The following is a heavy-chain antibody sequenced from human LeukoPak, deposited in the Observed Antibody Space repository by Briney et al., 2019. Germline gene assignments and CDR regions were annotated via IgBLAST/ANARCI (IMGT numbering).Heavy chain of an antibody. J-gene: IGHJ4*02. CDR3: ARDETPTNGYDSYDF. V-gene: IGHV3-74*01. CDR1: GFTFSNFW. CDR2: IYGDGSFT. Sequence: GGSLRLSCAASGFTFSNFWMHWVRQAPGKGLVWVALIYGDGSFTRYADSVKGRFTISRDNAKNSLYLQMNSLRAEDTAVYYCARDETPTNGYDSYDFWGQGTLVTVST. D-gene: IGHD5-12*01.